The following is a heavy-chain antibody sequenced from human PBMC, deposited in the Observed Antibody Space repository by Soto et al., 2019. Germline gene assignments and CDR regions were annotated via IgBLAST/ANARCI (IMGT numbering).Heavy chain of an antibody. CDR3: AKDRNDYGDPHFDY. J-gene: IGHJ4*02. CDR2: ISSSSSTI. D-gene: IGHD4-17*01. V-gene: IGHV3-48*01. Sequence: GGSLRLSCAASGFTFSSYSMNRVRQAPGKGLEWVSYISSSSSTIYYADSVKGRFTISRDNSKNTLYLQMNSLRAEDTAVYYCAKDRNDYGDPHFDYWGQGTLVTVSS. CDR1: GFTFSSYS.